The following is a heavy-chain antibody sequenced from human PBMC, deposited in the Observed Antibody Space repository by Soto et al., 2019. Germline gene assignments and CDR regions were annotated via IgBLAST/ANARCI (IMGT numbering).Heavy chain of an antibody. V-gene: IGHV3-23*01. CDR3: AKYQRPFGRSKPGEDY. CDR1: GFNFKTCA. D-gene: IGHD2-2*01. CDR2: ISNSGATT. Sequence: DVQLLESGGGLGQPGGSRRLSCAASGFNFKTCAMSWVRQAPGKGLEWVSAISNSGATTYYADSVKGRFTISRDNSNNYWDRQMNSLIAEDTALYYCAKYQRPFGRSKPGEDYWGQGTLDTVSS. J-gene: IGHJ4*02.